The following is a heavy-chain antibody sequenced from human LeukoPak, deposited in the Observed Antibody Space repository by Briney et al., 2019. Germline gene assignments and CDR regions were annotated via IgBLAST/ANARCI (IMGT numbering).Heavy chain of an antibody. CDR3: ARGGRYYYYMDV. Sequence: GGSLRLSCAASGFTFSDYTMNWVRQAPGKGLEWVSYISSSSSTIYYADSVKGRFTISRDNAKNSLYLQMNSLRAEDTAVYYCARGGRYYYYMDVWDKGTTVTVSS. CDR2: ISSSSSTI. V-gene: IGHV3-48*01. CDR1: GFTFSDYT. J-gene: IGHJ6*03.